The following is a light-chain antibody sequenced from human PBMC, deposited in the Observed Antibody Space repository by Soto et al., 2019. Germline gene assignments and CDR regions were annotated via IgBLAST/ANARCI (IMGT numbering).Light chain of an antibody. CDR1: RYIGND. V-gene: IGKV1-17*01. CDR2: AAS. CDR3: MQHNTYPLT. J-gene: IGKJ4*01. Sequence: DIQMTQSPSSLSASVGDRVTITCRASRYIGNDLGWYQQKPGEAPKGLIYAASTLQYGVPSSFSGSGFGTEFTLTISSLQPEDFATYYCMQHNTYPLTFGGGTKVETK.